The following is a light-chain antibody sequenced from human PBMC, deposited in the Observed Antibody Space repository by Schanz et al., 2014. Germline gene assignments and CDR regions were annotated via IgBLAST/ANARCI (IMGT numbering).Light chain of an antibody. CDR2: DAS. Sequence: EIVLTQSPATLSLSPGERATLSCRASQSINLAWYQQKPGQAPRLLIYDASIRATGVPARFSGSGSGTDFTLTISSLEPEDFAVYYCQQLTFGGGTKVEIK. CDR1: QSIN. V-gene: IGKV3-11*01. CDR3: QQLT. J-gene: IGKJ4*01.